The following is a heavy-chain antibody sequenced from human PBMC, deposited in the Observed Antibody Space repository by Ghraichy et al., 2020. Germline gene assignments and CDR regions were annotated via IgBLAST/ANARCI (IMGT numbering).Heavy chain of an antibody. V-gene: IGHV3-48*04. CDR3: ARMGVNNFWSGYYSYYFDY. Sequence: GGSLRLSCAASGFTFSNYNMNWVRQAPGKGLEWVSYISSSSSTIYYADSVKGRFTISRDNAKNSLYLQMNSLRAEDTAVYYCARMGVNNFWSGYYSYYFDYWGQGSLVTVSS. D-gene: IGHD3-3*01. CDR2: ISSSSSTI. CDR1: GFTFSNYN. J-gene: IGHJ4*02.